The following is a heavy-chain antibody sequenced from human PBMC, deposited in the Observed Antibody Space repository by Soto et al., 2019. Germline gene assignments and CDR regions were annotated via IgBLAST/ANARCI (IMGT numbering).Heavy chain of an antibody. CDR2: PWFDASNK. V-gene: IGHV3-33*01. CDR1: GFIFSNYG. CDR3: ARDTYGSGSYYPHH. J-gene: IGHJ5*02. Sequence: GGSLRLSCAASGFIFSNYGMHWVRQAPGKGLEWVAIPWFDASNKYYADSVKGRFTISRDNSKNTLYLQMNSLRAEDSAVYYCARDTYGSGSYYPHHWGQGTQVTVSS. D-gene: IGHD3-10*01.